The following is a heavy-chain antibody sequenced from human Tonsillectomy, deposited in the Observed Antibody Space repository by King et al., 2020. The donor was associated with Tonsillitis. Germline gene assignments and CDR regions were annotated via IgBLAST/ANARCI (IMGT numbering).Heavy chain of an antibody. CDR1: GFTVSSNY. CDR2: IYSGGST. D-gene: IGHD3-16*01. V-gene: IGHV3-66*01. CDR3: AREGEGVSGKENAFDI. Sequence: VQLVESGGGLVQPGGSLRLSCAASGFTVSSNYMSWVRQAPGKGLEWVSVIYSGGSTYYADSVKGRFTISRDNSKNTLYLQMNSLRAEDTAVYYCAREGEGVSGKENAFDIWGQGTMVTVSS. J-gene: IGHJ3*02.